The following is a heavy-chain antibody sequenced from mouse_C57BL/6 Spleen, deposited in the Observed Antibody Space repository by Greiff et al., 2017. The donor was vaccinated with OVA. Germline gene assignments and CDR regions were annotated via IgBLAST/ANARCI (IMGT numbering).Heavy chain of an antibody. CDR2: IYPGSGNT. CDR1: GYTFTDYY. CDR3: AREDSSGRFYAMDY. Sequence: QVQLQQSGAELVRPGASVKLSCKASGYTFTDYYINWVKQRPGQGLEWIARIYPGSGNTYYNEKFKGKATLTAEKSSSTAYMQLSSLTSEDSAVYFCAREDSSGRFYAMDYWGQGTSVTVSS. J-gene: IGHJ4*01. D-gene: IGHD3-2*02. V-gene: IGHV1-76*01.